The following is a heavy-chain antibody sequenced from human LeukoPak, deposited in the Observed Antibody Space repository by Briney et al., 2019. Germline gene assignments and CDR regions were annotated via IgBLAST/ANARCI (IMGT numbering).Heavy chain of an antibody. J-gene: IGHJ5*02. D-gene: IGHD3-10*01. Sequence: SETQSLTCTVSGGSISSHYWSWIRQPPGKGLEWIGYIYYSGSTNYNPSLKSRVTISVDTSKNQFSLRLSSVTAADTAVYYCARDHPGNPWGQGTLVTVSS. CDR1: GGSISSHY. CDR2: IYYSGST. CDR3: ARDHPGNP. V-gene: IGHV4-59*11.